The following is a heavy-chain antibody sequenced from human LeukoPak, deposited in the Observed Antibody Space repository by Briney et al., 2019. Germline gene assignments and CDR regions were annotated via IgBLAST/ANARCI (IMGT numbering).Heavy chain of an antibody. V-gene: IGHV4-59*01. CDR3: ARGYFDWLTYYGMDV. CDR2: IHYLRSA. D-gene: IGHD3-9*01. CDR1: GASITSYF. J-gene: IGHJ6*02. Sequence: SETLSLTCTVSGASITSYFWSWIRQPPGKGLEWIGYIHYLRSAIYNPSLKSRLTISVDTSKYQFSLQLSSVTAADTAVYYCARGYFDWLTYYGMDVWGQGTTVTVSS.